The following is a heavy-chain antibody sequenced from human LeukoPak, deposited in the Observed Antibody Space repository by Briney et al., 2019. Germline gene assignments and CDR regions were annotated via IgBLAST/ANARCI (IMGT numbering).Heavy chain of an antibody. J-gene: IGHJ4*02. D-gene: IGHD2-15*01. CDR1: GFTFSSYS. CDR2: ISSSSSTI. CDR3: ARGTGYCSGGSCGSY. V-gene: IGHV3-48*01. Sequence: PGGSLRLSCAASGFTFSSYSMNWVRQAPGKGPEWVSYISSSSSTIYYADSVKGRFTISRDNAKNSLYLQMNSLRAEGTAVYYCARGTGYCSGGSCGSYWGQGTLVTVSS.